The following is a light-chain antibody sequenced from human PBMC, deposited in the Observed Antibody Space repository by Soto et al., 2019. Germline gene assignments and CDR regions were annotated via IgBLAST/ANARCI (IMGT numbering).Light chain of an antibody. CDR3: LLSYSDDMR. V-gene: IGLV7-46*01. Sequence: QAVVTQEPSLTVSPGGTVTLTCASSTGAVTSGHYPFWFQQKPGQAPRTLIYDTNAKHSWTPARFSGSLLGGKAALPISCAPSEDEADSFCLLSYSDDMRFGGGDKVTV. J-gene: IGLJ2*01. CDR2: DTN. CDR1: TGAVTSGHY.